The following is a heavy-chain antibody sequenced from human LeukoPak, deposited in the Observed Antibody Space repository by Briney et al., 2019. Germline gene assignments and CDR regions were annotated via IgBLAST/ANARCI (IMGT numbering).Heavy chain of an antibody. CDR3: VSFYETY. J-gene: IGHJ4*02. CDR2: INGDGSWT. Sequence: PGGSLRLSCEASGNYWMHWVRQAPGKGLVWVSHINGDGSWTTYADSVKGRFTISKDNAKNTVYLQMNNLRAEDTAVYYCVSFYETYWGRGTLVTVSS. CDR1: GNYW. D-gene: IGHD2-2*01. V-gene: IGHV3-74*01.